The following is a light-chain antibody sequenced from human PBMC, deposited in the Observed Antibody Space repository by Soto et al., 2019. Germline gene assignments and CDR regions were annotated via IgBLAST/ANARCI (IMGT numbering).Light chain of an antibody. J-gene: IGLJ3*02. CDR1: SSNIGSNF. V-gene: IGLV1-47*01. Sequence: QSVLTQPPSASGTPGQRVTISCSGSSSNIGSNFVYWYQQLPGTAPKLLIYRNNQRPSGVPDRFSGSKSGTSASLAISGLRSEHEADYYCAAWDDSLSGRVFGGGTKLTVL. CDR2: RNN. CDR3: AAWDDSLSGRV.